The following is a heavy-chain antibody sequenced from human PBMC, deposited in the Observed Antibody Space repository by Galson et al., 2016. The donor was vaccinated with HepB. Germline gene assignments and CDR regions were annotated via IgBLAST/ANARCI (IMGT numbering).Heavy chain of an antibody. CDR2: IYHTGAT. Sequence: APLSLTCAVSGASISTHNWWPWVRPSPGKGLEWIGAIYHTGATNYNPSLRSRGTLSVDKSKNQFSLKLNSVTAADTAVYYCAKIRLLCPSTTCYGVGLDYWGQGTLVTVS. V-gene: IGHV4-4*02. J-gene: IGHJ4*02. D-gene: IGHD2-2*01. CDR3: AKIRLLCPSTTCYGVGLDY. CDR1: GASISTHNW.